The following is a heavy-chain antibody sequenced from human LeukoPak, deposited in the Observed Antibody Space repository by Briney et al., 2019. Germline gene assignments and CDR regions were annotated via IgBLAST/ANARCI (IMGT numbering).Heavy chain of an antibody. CDR2: IQYDGSNE. J-gene: IGHJ4*02. CDR1: GFTFSSYG. V-gene: IGHV3-30*19. CDR3: ARSMYCGGDCYYYFDY. D-gene: IGHD2-21*02. Sequence: GGSLRLSCAASGFTFSSYGMHWVRQAPGKGLEWVAYIQYDGSNEQYADSVKGRFSISRDSSKNILYLQMNSLRAEDTAVYYCARSMYCGGDCYYYFDYWGQGTLVTVAS.